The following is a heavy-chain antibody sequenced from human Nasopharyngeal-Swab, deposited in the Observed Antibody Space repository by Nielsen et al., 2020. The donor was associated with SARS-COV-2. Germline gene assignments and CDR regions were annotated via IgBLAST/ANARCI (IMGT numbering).Heavy chain of an antibody. CDR2: IKSEADGGTT. Sequence: GESLKIFCAASGFTFNNAWMNWVRQAPGKGLEWVGRIKSEADGGTTDYAAPVKGRFAVSRDDSKNTLYLQMDSLKTEDTAVYYCTTRAIASTAIWRNAFDIWGQGTMVTVSS. D-gene: IGHD2-21*02. J-gene: IGHJ3*02. V-gene: IGHV3-15*07. CDR1: GFTFNNAW. CDR3: TTRAIASTAIWRNAFDI.